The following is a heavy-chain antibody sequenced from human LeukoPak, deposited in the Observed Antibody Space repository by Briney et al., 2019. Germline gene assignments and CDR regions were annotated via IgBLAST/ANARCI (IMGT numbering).Heavy chain of an antibody. Sequence: GESLKISCKGSGNSLTSYWIGWVRQMPGKGLEWMGIIYPGDSDARYSPSFQGQVTISADKSISTAYLQWSSLKASDTAMYYCARGRYGGYLSFDYWGQGTLVTVSS. CDR3: ARGRYGGYLSFDY. CDR2: IYPGDSDA. V-gene: IGHV5-51*01. J-gene: IGHJ4*02. CDR1: GNSLTSYW. D-gene: IGHD5-12*01.